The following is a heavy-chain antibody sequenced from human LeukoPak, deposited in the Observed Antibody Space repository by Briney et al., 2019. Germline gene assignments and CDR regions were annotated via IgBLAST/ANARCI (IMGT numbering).Heavy chain of an antibody. Sequence: SVKVSRKASGGTFSSYAISWVRQAPGQGLEWTGGIIPIFGTANYAQKFQGRVTITTDESTSTAYMELSSLRSEDTAVYYCASSGRGYSGYDSGFDYWGQGTLVTVSS. CDR1: GGTFSSYA. CDR2: IIPIFGTA. J-gene: IGHJ4*02. V-gene: IGHV1-69*05. D-gene: IGHD5-12*01. CDR3: ASSGRGYSGYDSGFDY.